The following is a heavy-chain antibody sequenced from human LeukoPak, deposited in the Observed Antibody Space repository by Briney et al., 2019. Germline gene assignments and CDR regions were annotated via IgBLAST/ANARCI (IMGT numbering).Heavy chain of an antibody. CDR2: IYPGDSDT. CDR3: AKEWDDAFDI. Sequence: GESLKISCKSSGYSFTTYWIAWVRQMPGKGLEWMGIIYPGDSDTRYSPSFQGQVTISADKSISTAYLQWSSLKASDTAMYYCAKEWDDAFDIWGQGTMVTVSS. D-gene: IGHD1-26*01. CDR1: GYSFTTYW. J-gene: IGHJ3*02. V-gene: IGHV5-51*01.